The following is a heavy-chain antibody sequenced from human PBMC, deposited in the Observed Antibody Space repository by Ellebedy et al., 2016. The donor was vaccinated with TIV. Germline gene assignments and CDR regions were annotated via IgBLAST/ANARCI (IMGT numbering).Heavy chain of an antibody. D-gene: IGHD4-17*01. CDR1: GFSFSSYW. CDR2: IRQDGGDK. Sequence: GGPLRLSCAASGFSFSSYWMSWVRQAPGKGLEWVANIRQDGGDKYYVDSVKGRFTVSRDNAKNSLYLQMKSLRAEDTAVYYCASDGSYGDYASPAHALTFWGQGTMVTVSS. CDR3: ASDGSYGDYASPAHALTF. V-gene: IGHV3-7*01. J-gene: IGHJ3*01.